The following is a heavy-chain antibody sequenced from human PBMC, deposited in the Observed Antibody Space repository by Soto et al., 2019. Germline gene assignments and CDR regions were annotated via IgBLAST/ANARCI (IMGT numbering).Heavy chain of an antibody. J-gene: IGHJ5*02. CDR1: GYSFPSYW. V-gene: IGHV5-10-1*01. CDR2: IDPSDSYI. Sequence: GESLKISCQGSGYSFPSYWVSWVRQMPGKGLQWMGRIDPSDSYINYSPSFEGHVNISIDKSINTAYLQWSSLKASDTAIYYCARHGQLALFDQWGQGTLVTVSS. D-gene: IGHD6-6*01. CDR3: ARHGQLALFDQ.